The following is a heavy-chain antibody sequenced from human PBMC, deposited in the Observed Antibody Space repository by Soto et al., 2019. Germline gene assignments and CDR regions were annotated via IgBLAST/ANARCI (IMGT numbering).Heavy chain of an antibody. CDR3: AKGDSGSPY. V-gene: IGHV3-23*01. CDR1: GFTFSSYA. CDR2: ITGSGAGT. J-gene: IGHJ4*02. Sequence: EVRLLESGGALVQPGGSLRLSCAASGFTFSSYAMTWVRQAPGTGLEWVSTITGSGAGTYYADSVKGRFTISRDNSKNTLYLQMSSLSAEDTAVYYCAKGDSGSPYWGQGTLVTVSS. D-gene: IGHD1-26*01.